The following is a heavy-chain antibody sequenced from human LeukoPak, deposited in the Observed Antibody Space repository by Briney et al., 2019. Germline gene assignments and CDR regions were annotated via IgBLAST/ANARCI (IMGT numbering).Heavy chain of an antibody. D-gene: IGHD5-18*01. CDR1: GGTFSSYA. J-gene: IGHJ5*02. Sequence: SVKVSCKASGGTFSSYAISWVRQAPGQGLEWMGGIIPIFGTANYAQKFQGRVTITADESTSTAYMELSSLRSEDTAVHYCARRGYSYGLVGYWFDPWGQGTLVTVSS. CDR3: ARRGYSYGLVGYWFDP. V-gene: IGHV1-69*13. CDR2: IIPIFGTA.